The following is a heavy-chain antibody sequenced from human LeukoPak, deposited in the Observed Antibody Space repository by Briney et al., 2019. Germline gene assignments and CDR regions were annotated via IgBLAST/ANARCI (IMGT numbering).Heavy chain of an antibody. J-gene: IGHJ4*02. CDR2: ISAYNGNT. V-gene: IGHV1-18*01. CDR3: ARVRYRSAETYIDY. Sequence: ASVKVSCEASGYTFTSYGISWVRQAPGQGLEWMGWISAYNGNTNYAQKLQGRVTMTTDTSTSTAYMELRSLRSDDTAVYYCARVRYRSAETYIDYWGQGTLVTVSS. D-gene: IGHD3-16*01. CDR1: GYTFTSYG.